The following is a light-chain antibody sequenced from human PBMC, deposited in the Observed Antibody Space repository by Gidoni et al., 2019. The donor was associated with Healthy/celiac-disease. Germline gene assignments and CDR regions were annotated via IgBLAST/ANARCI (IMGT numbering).Light chain of an antibody. CDR3: QQYGSSL. CDR2: GAS. Sequence: EIVLTQSPGTLSLAPGERATLSCRARQSVSSSYLAWYQQRPGQAPRLLIYGASRRATGIPDRFSGSGSGTDFTLTISRLEPEDFAVYYCQQYGSSLFGQGTKVEIK. CDR1: QSVSSSY. J-gene: IGKJ1*01. V-gene: IGKV3-20*01.